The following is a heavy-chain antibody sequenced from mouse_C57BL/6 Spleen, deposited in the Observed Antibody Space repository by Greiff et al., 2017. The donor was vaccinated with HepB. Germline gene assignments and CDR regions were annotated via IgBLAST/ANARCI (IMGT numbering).Heavy chain of an antibody. CDR1: GYTFTSYW. V-gene: IGHV1-7*01. Sequence: VQLQQSGAELAKPGASVKLSCKASGYTFTSYWMHWVKQRPGQGLEWIGYINPSSGYTKYNQKFKDKATLTADKSSITAYMQLSSLPSEDSAVYYCARVGSSPGWVAYWGQGTLVTVSA. J-gene: IGHJ3*01. CDR2: INPSSGYT. D-gene: IGHD1-1*01. CDR3: ARVGSSPGWVAY.